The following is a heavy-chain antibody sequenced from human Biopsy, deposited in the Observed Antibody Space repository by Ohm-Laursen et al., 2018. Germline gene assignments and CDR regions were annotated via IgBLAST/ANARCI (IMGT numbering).Heavy chain of an antibody. CDR1: GFTFSGYG. D-gene: IGHD3-10*01. Sequence: SLRLSCTASGFTFSGYGMHWVRQAPGKGLGWVAVIWYDGTDKFYADSVRGRFTISRDNSKNTLYLHMNSLRAADTAVYYCARDRYYGSENYFSHYNMDVWGQGTTVTVSS. V-gene: IGHV3-33*01. CDR2: IWYDGTDK. J-gene: IGHJ6*03. CDR3: ARDRYYGSENYFSHYNMDV.